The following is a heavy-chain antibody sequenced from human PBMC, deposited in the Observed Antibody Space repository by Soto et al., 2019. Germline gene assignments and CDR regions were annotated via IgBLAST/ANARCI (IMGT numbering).Heavy chain of an antibody. CDR3: ARDTGYYDFWSGYYRFDWFDP. CDR1: GGSISSYY. J-gene: IGHJ5*02. Sequence: SETLSLTCTVSGGSISSYYWSWIRQPPGKGLEWFGYIYYSGSTNYNPSLKSRVTISVDTSKNQFSLKLSSVTAADTAVYYCARDTGYYDFWSGYYRFDWFDPWGQGTLVTVSS. V-gene: IGHV4-59*01. CDR2: IYYSGST. D-gene: IGHD3-3*01.